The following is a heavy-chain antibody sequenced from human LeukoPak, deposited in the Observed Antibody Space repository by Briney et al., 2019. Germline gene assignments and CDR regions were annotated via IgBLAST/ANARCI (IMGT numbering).Heavy chain of an antibody. CDR3: ARVNSERRNYYGMDV. CDR2: ISYDGSNK. J-gene: IGHJ6*04. D-gene: IGHD4-23*01. Sequence: GGSLRLSCAASGFTFSSYAMHWVRQAPGKGLEWVAVISYDGSNKYYADSVKGRFTISRDNSKNTLYLQMNSLRAEDTAVYYCARVNSERRNYYGMDVWGKGTTVTVSS. V-gene: IGHV3-30-3*01. CDR1: GFTFSSYA.